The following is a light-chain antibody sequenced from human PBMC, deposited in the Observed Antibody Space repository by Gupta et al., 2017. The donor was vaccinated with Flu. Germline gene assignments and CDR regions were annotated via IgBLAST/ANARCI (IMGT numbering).Light chain of an antibody. CDR1: QSISSW. V-gene: IGKV1-5*03. Sequence: QMPQSPSTLSASVGDRVTITCRASQSISSWLAWYQQKPGKAPKILIQKASNLESGVPSRCTGSGSGTEVTLTISSLQPDDFAADYCQQHSNWPLTFGGGTKVEIE. CDR2: KAS. J-gene: IGKJ4*01. CDR3: QQHSNWPLT.